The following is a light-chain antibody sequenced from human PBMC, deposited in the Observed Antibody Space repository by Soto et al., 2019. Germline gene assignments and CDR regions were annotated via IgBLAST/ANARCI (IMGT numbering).Light chain of an antibody. CDR2: EVN. CDR1: SSNVGSYKL. Sequence: QSALTQPASVSGSPGQSITISCTGTSSNVGSYKLVSWYQQHPGKAPKLMIFEVNKRPSGVSNRFSGSKSGNTASLTISGLQAEDEADYYCSSYTSSSIVVFGGGTKLTVL. CDR3: SSYTSSSIVV. J-gene: IGLJ2*01. V-gene: IGLV2-14*02.